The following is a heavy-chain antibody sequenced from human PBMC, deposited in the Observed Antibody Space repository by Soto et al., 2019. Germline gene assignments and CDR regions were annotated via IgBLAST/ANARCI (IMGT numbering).Heavy chain of an antibody. D-gene: IGHD4-4*01. Sequence: DSVEVSCNATGYTCISYGISWVLQAPGKGLEWMGRISAYTGNTNYAQNLQGRVIMTTDATTSTAYMELRSLRSNDTAVYYCARDDYSNSYYFDYWGQGALIT. V-gene: IGHV1-18*01. CDR3: ARDDYSNSYYFDY. CDR2: ISAYTGNT. J-gene: IGHJ4*02. CDR1: GYTCISYG.